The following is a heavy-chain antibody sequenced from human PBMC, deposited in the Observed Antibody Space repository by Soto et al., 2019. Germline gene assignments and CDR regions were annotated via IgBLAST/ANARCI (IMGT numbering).Heavy chain of an antibody. J-gene: IGHJ4*02. D-gene: IGHD5-12*01. CDR1: GFTFSTYA. V-gene: IGHV3-23*01. CDR3: AKVSFGYDYSYFDY. Sequence: GSLRLSCATSGFTFSTYAMSWVRQAPGKGLEWVSGLSGSGVSTYYADFVKGRFTISRDNSKNTLYLQMNSLRAEDTAVYYCAKVSFGYDYSYFDYWGQGTLVTVSS. CDR2: LSGSGVST.